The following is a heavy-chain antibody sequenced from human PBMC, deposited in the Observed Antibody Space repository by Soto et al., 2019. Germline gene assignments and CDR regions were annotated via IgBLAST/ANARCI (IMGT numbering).Heavy chain of an antibody. CDR1: RYTFTSYY. J-gene: IGHJ5*02. V-gene: IGHV1-46*01. CDR2: INPSGGST. D-gene: IGHD2-21*02. Sequence: GASVKVSCKASRYTFTSYYMHWARQAPGQGLEWMGIINPSGGSTSYAQKFQGQVTISADKSISTAYLQWSSLKASDTAMYYCARLTEEPSTRVTAPNWFDPWGQGTLVTVSS. CDR3: ARLTEEPSTRVTAPNWFDP.